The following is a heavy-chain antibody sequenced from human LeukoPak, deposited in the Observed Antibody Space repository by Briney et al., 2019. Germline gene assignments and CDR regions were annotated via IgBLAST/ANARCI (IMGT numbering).Heavy chain of an antibody. V-gene: IGHV1-18*01. Sequence: GASVKVSCKASGYTFTNYAISWVRQAPGQGGEWMGWISGYNGNTNYAQKLQGRVIMTTDTSTSTAYKEPRSLRSDDTAVYYCARVSGSGRYDAFYIWGQGTMVTVSS. D-gene: IGHD3-10*01. CDR1: GYTFTNYA. CDR3: ARVSGSGRYDAFYI. J-gene: IGHJ3*02. CDR2: ISGYNGNT.